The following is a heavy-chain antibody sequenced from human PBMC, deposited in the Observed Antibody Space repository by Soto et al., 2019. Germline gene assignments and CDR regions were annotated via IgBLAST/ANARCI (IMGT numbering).Heavy chain of an antibody. CDR2: IFLDNER. D-gene: IGHD4-17*01. V-gene: IGHV2-26*01. CDR1: GFSLTTGKMG. CDR3: ARMNVDSYQFYYAMDV. J-gene: IGHJ6*02. Sequence: QVTLKESGPALVKPTETLTLTCTVSGFSLTTGKMGVSWIRQPPGKALEWLAHIFLDNERSYSTSLQGRLTISKDTSGSQVVLSMTNVDPVDTATYYCARMNVDSYQFYYAMDVWGQGTTVTVSS.